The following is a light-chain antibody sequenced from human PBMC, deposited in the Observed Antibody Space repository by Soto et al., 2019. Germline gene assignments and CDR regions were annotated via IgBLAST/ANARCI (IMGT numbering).Light chain of an antibody. J-gene: IGLJ2*01. CDR1: SGHSNYA. V-gene: IGLV4-69*01. CDR2: LNSDGSH. CDR3: QTWGSGIVV. Sequence: QAVVTQSPSASASLGASVKLTCTLSSGHSNYAIAWHQQQSEKGPRYLMNLNSDGSHSKGDGIPDRFSGSSSGAERYLTISSLQSEDEADYYCQTWGSGIVVFGGGTKLTV.